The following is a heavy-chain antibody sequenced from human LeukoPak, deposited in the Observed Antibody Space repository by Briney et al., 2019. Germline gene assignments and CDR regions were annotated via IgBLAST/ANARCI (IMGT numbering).Heavy chain of an antibody. J-gene: IGHJ6*02. Sequence: PSETVSLTCTVSGGSISSYYWSWTRQPAGKGLEWIGRISTSGSTNYNPSLKSRVTMSVDTSKNQFSLKLSSVTAADTGVYYCARDEYCSGGSCYSVKSETNYYYDYGMDVWGQGTLVTVSS. CDR2: ISTSGST. V-gene: IGHV4-4*07. D-gene: IGHD2-15*01. CDR3: ARDEYCSGGSCYSVKSETNYYYDYGMDV. CDR1: GGSISSYY.